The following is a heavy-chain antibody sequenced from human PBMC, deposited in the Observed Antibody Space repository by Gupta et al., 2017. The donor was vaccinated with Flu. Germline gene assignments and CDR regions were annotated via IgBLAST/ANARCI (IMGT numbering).Heavy chain of an antibody. D-gene: IGHD4-23*01. J-gene: IGHJ6*02. Sequence: QVTLKESGPVLVKPTETLTLTCTVSGFSLSNARMGVSWIRQPPGKALEWLAHIFSNDEKSYSTSLKSRLTISKDTSKSQVVLTMTNMDPVDTATYYCARIPDHGGNYYYYYGMDVWGQGTTVTVSS. CDR2: IFSNDEK. CDR3: ARIPDHGGNYYYYYGMDV. V-gene: IGHV2-26*01. CDR1: GFSLSNARMG.